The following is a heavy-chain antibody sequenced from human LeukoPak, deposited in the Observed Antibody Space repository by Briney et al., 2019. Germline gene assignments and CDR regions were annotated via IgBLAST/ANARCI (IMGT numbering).Heavy chain of an antibody. CDR2: IIPIFGTA. CDR1: GGTFSSYA. J-gene: IGHJ6*03. V-gene: IGHV1-69*05. D-gene: IGHD5-18*01. CDR3: ARGPPIRGYRYGYDTDYYYYYYMDV. Sequence: SVKVSCKASGGTFSSYAIRWVRQAPGPGLEWMGGIIPIFGTANYAQKFQGRVTMTRSTSISKAYMELSSLRSEDTAVYYCARGPPIRGYRYGYDTDYYYYYYMDVWGKGTTVTISS.